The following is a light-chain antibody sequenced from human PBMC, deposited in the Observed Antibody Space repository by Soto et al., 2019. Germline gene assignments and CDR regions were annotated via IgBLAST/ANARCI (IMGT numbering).Light chain of an antibody. CDR3: LLYYGGQLGV. J-gene: IGLJ3*02. V-gene: IGLV7-43*01. Sequence: QTVVTQEPSLTVSPGGTVTLTCATSTGAVTGGYYPNWFQQKPGRAPRALIYSTNNKYSWTPARFSGSLLGGKAALTLSGVQPEDEADYYCLLYYGGQLGVFGGGTKLTVL. CDR2: STN. CDR1: TGAVTGGYY.